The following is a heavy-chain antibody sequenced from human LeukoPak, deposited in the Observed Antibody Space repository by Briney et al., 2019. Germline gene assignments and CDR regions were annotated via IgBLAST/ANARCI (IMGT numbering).Heavy chain of an antibody. Sequence: PSETLSLTCTVSGGSISSYYWSWIRQPAGKGLAWIGDIYYSGSTDYNPSLKSRVTISVDTSKNQFSLKLSSQTAADTAVYYCAREGVTKYYFDYWGQGTLVTVSS. J-gene: IGHJ4*02. CDR2: IYYSGST. V-gene: IGHV4-59*01. CDR1: GGSISSYY. CDR3: AREGVTKYYFDY. D-gene: IGHD4-11*01.